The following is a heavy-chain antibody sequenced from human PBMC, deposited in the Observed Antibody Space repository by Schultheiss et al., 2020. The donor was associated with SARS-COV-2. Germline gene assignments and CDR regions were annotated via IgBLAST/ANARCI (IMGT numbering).Heavy chain of an antibody. CDR1: GFTVSDNY. CDR2: VYWNGRTT. Sequence: GGSLRLSCEVSGFTVSDNYFNWVRQSPGKGLEWVSGVYWNGRTTRYADFVKGRFTISRDNAKNSLYLQMNSLRPEDTALYYCARSKLSAYFYYGMDVWGQGTTVTVSS. D-gene: IGHD1-1*01. CDR3: ARSKLSAYFYYGMDV. J-gene: IGHJ6*02. V-gene: IGHV3-20*04.